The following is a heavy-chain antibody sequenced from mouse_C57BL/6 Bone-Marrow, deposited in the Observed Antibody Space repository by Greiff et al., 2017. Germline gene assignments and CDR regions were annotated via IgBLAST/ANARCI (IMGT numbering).Heavy chain of an antibody. CDR3: ARGNYYGNFSWFAY. D-gene: IGHD2-1*01. CDR2: IYPGSGST. J-gene: IGHJ3*01. Sequence: VKLQQPGAELVKPGASVKMSCKASGYTFTSYWITWVKQRPGQGLEWIGDIYPGSGSTNYNEKFKSKATLTVDTSSSTAYMQLSSLTSEDSAVYYCARGNYYGNFSWFAYWGQGTLVTVSA. CDR1: GYTFTSYW. V-gene: IGHV1-55*01.